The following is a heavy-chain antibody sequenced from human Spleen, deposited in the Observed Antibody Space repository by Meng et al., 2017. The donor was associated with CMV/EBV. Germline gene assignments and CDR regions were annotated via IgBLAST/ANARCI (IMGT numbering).Heavy chain of an antibody. V-gene: IGHV3-66*02. Sequence: GESLKISCVLSGFNFTNKYMTWVRQAPGKGLEWVAVSYTGGSTNYADSAKGRFIISRDNSKNTLYLQMNNLRPEDTAVYYCARQVSLDGRFDYWGQGTLVTVSS. CDR2: SYTGGST. CDR1: GFNFTNKY. D-gene: IGHD3-9*01. J-gene: IGHJ4*02. CDR3: ARQVSLDGRFDY.